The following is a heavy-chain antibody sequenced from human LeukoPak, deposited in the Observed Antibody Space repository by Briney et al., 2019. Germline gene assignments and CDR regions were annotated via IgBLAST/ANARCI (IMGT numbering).Heavy chain of an antibody. D-gene: IGHD2-15*01. CDR1: GFTFSSYA. CDR2: ISGSGGTT. CDR3: AKAHPCSGGSCYSPFDY. Sequence: GGSLRLSCAASGFTFSSYAMSWVRQAPGKGLEWVSAISGSGGTTYYADSVKGRFNISRDNSKNTLYLQMNSLRAEDTAVYYCAKAHPCSGGSCYSPFDYWSQGTLVTVSS. V-gene: IGHV3-23*01. J-gene: IGHJ4*02.